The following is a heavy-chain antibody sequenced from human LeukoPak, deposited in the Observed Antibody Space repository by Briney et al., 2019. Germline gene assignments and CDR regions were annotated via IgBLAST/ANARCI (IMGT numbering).Heavy chain of an antibody. J-gene: IGHJ4*02. CDR3: AKDIVGYYDSSGYLFDY. CDR2: ISYDGSNK. Sequence: GGSLRLSCAASGFTFSSYGMHWVRQAPGKGLEWVAVISYDGSNKYYADSVKGRFTISRDNSKNTLYLQMNSLRAEDTALYYCAKDIVGYYDSSGYLFDYWGQGTLVTVSS. D-gene: IGHD3-22*01. V-gene: IGHV3-30*18. CDR1: GFTFSSYG.